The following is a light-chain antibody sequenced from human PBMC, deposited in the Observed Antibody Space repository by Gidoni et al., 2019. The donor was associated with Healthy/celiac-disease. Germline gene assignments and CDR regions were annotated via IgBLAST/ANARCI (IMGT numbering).Light chain of an antibody. J-gene: IGKJ1*01. Sequence: EMVLTQSPATLSLSPGERATLSCRASQSVSRYFAWYQQKPGQAPRLLIYDASNRATGIPARFSGSGSGTDFTLTISSLEPEDFAVYYCQQRSNWPWTFGQXTKVEIK. CDR3: QQRSNWPWT. CDR2: DAS. V-gene: IGKV3-11*01. CDR1: QSVSRY.